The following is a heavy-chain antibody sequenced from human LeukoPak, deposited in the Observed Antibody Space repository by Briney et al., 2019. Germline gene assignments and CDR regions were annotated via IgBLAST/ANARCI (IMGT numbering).Heavy chain of an antibody. CDR1: DYTFTSYG. J-gene: IGHJ4*02. Sequence: GASVKVSCKASDYTFTSYGISWVRQAPGQGREWMGWISAYNGNTNYAQKFQGRVTVTTDTSTSTAYMELRSLRSDDTAVYYCARSSSVTIPGYYFDYWGQGTLVTVSS. V-gene: IGHV1-18*01. CDR2: ISAYNGNT. D-gene: IGHD2-21*01. CDR3: ARSSSVTIPGYYFDY.